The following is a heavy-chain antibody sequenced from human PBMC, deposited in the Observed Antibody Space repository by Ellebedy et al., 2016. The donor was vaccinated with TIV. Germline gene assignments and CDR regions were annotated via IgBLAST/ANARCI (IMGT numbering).Heavy chain of an antibody. CDR3: AGSWGWRHEY. CDR1: VFTFSSYW. Sequence: GESLKISXAASVFTFSSYWMSWVRQAPGKGLEWVGNIKQDASETLYVDSVKGRFTISRDNARNSLYLQINDLRAEDTAVYYCAGSWGWRHEYWGQGTLVTVSS. V-gene: IGHV3-7*01. J-gene: IGHJ4*02. CDR2: IKQDASET. D-gene: IGHD1-26*01.